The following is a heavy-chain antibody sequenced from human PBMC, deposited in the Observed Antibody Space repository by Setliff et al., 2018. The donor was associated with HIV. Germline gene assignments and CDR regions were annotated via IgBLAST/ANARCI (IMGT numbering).Heavy chain of an antibody. CDR1: GFTFSYYS. J-gene: IGHJ4*02. V-gene: IGHV3-21*01. D-gene: IGHD4-17*01. CDR3: ARLAPPDDYGDLGGIDH. Sequence: GGSLRLSCAASGFTFSYYSMNWVRQAPGKGLEWVSSISSRSSYIFYADSVKGRFTVSRDNAENSLSLQMNSLRAEDTAVYYCARLAPPDDYGDLGGIDHWGQGTLVTVSS. CDR2: ISSRSSYI.